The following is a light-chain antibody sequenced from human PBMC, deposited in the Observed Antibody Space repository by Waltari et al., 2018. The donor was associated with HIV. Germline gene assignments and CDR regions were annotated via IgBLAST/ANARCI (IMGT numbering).Light chain of an antibody. Sequence: QSVLTQPPSASGTPGQRVTISCSGSSSNIGSNTVNWYQQLPATAPKLLIYSNNQRPSGVPDRFSGSKSGTSASLAISGLQSEDEADYYCTAWDDGLSDPVFGGGTKLTVL. V-gene: IGLV1-44*01. CDR1: SSNIGSNT. J-gene: IGLJ3*02. CDR3: TAWDDGLSDPV. CDR2: SNN.